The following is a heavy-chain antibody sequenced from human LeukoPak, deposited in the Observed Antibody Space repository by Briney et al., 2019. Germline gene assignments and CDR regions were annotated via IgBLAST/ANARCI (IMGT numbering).Heavy chain of an antibody. V-gene: IGHV1-69*13. Sequence: ASVKVSCKASGGTFSSYAISWVRQAPGQGLEWMGGIIPIFGTANYAQKFQGRVTITADESTSTAYMELSSLRSEDTAVYYCARDRCGGDCYFYWGQGTLVTVSS. CDR1: GGTFSSYA. CDR2: IIPIFGTA. CDR3: ARDRCGGDCYFY. J-gene: IGHJ4*02. D-gene: IGHD2-21*02.